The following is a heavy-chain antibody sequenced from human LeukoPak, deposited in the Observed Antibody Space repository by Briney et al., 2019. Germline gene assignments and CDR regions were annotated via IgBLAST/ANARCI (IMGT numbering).Heavy chain of an antibody. CDR2: INPNSGGT. V-gene: IGHV1-2*02. Sequence: ASVKVSCKASGYTFTSYYMHWVRQAPGQGLEWMGWINPNSGGTNYAQKFQGRVTMTRDTSISTAYMELSRLRSDDTAVYYCARVGSSLSGVGWFDPWGQGTLVTVSS. CDR1: GYTFTSYY. CDR3: ARVGSSLSGVGWFDP. D-gene: IGHD3-9*01. J-gene: IGHJ5*02.